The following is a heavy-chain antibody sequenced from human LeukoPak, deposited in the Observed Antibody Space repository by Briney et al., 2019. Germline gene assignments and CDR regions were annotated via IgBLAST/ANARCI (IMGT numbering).Heavy chain of an antibody. CDR3: ARDAGGLQPIDY. Sequence: SSETLSLTCTVSGGSISSYYWSWIRQPPGKGLEWIGYIYYSGSTNYNPSLKSRVTISVDTSKNQFSLKLSSVTAADTAVYYCARDAGGLQPIDYWGQGTLVTVSS. CDR2: IYYSGST. CDR1: GGSISSYY. J-gene: IGHJ4*02. D-gene: IGHD5-24*01. V-gene: IGHV4-59*01.